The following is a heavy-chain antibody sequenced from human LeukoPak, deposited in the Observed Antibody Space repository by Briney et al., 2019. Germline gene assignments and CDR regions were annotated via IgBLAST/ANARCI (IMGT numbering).Heavy chain of an antibody. Sequence: GGSLRLSCAASGFTFSSYAMSWVRQAPGKGLEWDSAISGSGGSTYYADSGKGRFTISRDNAKNSLYLQMNSLRAEDTAVYYCAREPYDPGGFDYWDQGTLVTVSS. CDR1: GFTFSSYA. CDR3: AREPYDPGGFDY. J-gene: IGHJ4*02. V-gene: IGHV3-23*01. CDR2: ISGSGGST. D-gene: IGHD5-12*01.